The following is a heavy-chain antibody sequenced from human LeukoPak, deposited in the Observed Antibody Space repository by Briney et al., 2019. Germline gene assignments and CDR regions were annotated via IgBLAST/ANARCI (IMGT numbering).Heavy chain of an antibody. J-gene: IGHJ4*02. D-gene: IGHD4-17*01. V-gene: IGHV1-46*01. CDR3: AREDYGLGYFDY. CDR2: INPSGGST. CDR1: GCTFTSYY. Sequence: ASVKVSCKASGCTFTSYYMHWVRQAPGQGLEWMGIINPSGGSTSYAQKFQGRVTMTRDTSTSTVYMELSSLRSEDTAVYYCAREDYGLGYFDYWGQGTLVTVSS.